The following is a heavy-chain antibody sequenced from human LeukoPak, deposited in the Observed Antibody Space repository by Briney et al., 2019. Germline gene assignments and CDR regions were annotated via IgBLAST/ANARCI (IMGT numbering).Heavy chain of an antibody. V-gene: IGHV3-7*01. Sequence: GGSLRLSCAASGFTFSSYWMSWVRQAPGKGLEWVANIKQDGSEKYYVDSVRGRFTISRDNAKNSLYLQMNSLRAEDTAVYYCARVSLTMIVVTGFDYWGQGTLVTVSS. D-gene: IGHD3-22*01. J-gene: IGHJ4*02. CDR3: ARVSLTMIVVTGFDY. CDR1: GFTFSSYW. CDR2: IKQDGSEK.